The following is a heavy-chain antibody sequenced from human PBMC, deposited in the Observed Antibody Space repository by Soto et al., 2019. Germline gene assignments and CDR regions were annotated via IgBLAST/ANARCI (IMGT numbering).Heavy chain of an antibody. Sequence: SETLSLTCTVSGGSISNYYWSWIRQPPGKGLEWIGYLYDSGTTNYNPSLEGRVTISLDTSKNQFSLKLNSVTAADTAVYYCAQGRWFDPWGQGTLVTVSS. V-gene: IGHV4-59*08. J-gene: IGHJ5*02. CDR1: GGSISNYY. CDR3: AQGRWFDP. CDR2: LYDSGTT.